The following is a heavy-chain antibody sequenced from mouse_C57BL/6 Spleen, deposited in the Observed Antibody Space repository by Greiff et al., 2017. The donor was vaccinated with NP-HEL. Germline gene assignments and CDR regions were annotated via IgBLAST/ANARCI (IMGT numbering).Heavy chain of an antibody. V-gene: IGHV1-39*01. CDR1: GYSFTDYN. J-gene: IGHJ2*01. CDR2: INPNYGTT. Sequence: EVQLQQSGPELVKPGASVKISCKASGYSFTDYNMNWVKQSNGKSLEWIGVINPNYGTTSYNQKFKGKATLTVDQSSSTAYMQLNSLTSEDAAVYYCASGGTVVATEYYFDYWGQGTTLTVAS. D-gene: IGHD1-1*01. CDR3: ASGGTVVATEYYFDY.